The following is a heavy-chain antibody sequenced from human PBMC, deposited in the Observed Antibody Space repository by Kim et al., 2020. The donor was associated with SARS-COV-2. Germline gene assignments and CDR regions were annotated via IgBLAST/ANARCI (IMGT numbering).Heavy chain of an antibody. CDR3: ARDIRGTWFDP. CDR2: EK. D-gene: IGHD3-16*01. Sequence: EKCYIDSVKGRITISRDNAKNLMYLQMSGLRAEDTAVYYCARDIRGTWFDPWGQGTLVTVSS. V-gene: IGHV3-7*01. J-gene: IGHJ5*02.